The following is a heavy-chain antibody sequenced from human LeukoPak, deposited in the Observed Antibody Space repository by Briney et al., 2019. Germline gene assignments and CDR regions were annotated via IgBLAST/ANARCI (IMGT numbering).Heavy chain of an antibody. J-gene: IGHJ5*02. Sequence: PSETLSLTCTVSGGSISSYYWSWIRQPPGKGLEWIGRIYTSGSTNYNPSLKSRVTMSVDTSKNQFSLKLSSVTAADTAVYYCARDFSSSWMAGWFDPWGQGTLVTVSS. D-gene: IGHD6-13*01. CDR1: GGSISSYY. CDR2: IYTSGST. CDR3: ARDFSSSWMAGWFDP. V-gene: IGHV4-4*07.